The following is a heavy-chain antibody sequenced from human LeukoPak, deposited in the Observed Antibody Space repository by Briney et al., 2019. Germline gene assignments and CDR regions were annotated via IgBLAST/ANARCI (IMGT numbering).Heavy chain of an antibody. CDR2: IIPIFGTA. Sequence: SVKVSCKASGGTFSSYAISWVRQAPGQGLEWMGGIIPIFGTANYAQKFQGRVTITTDESTSTAYMELSSLKSEDTAVYYCARSSAYCSGGSCWQEYYFDYWGQGTLVTVSS. V-gene: IGHV1-69*05. D-gene: IGHD2-15*01. CDR1: GGTFSSYA. CDR3: ARSSAYCSGGSCWQEYYFDY. J-gene: IGHJ4*02.